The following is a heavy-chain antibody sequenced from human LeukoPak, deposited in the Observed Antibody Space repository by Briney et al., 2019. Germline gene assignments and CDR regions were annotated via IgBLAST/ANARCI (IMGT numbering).Heavy chain of an antibody. J-gene: IGHJ4*02. V-gene: IGHV3-23*01. CDR2: ISGTGGST. Sequence: GGSLRLSCAASGFTFGCCAMSWVRQTPEKGLEWVSAISGTGGSTHYADSVKGRFTISRDNSKNTLYLQLNSLRAEDTAVYYCARIPMAAGAYYFDYWGQGTLVTVSS. CDR3: ARIPMAAGAYYFDY. D-gene: IGHD6-13*01. CDR1: GFTFGCCA.